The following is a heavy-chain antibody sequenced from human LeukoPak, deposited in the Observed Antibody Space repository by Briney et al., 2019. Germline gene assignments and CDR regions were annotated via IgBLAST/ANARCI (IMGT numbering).Heavy chain of an antibody. J-gene: IGHJ4*02. CDR2: IYYSGST. V-gene: IGHV4-39*01. Sequence: PSETLPLTCTVSGGSISSSSYYWGGIRQPPGKGLEWIGSIYYSGSTYYNPSLKSRVTISVDTSKNQFSLKLSSVTAADTAVYYCARRGYHHFDYWGQGTLVTVSS. CDR1: GGSISSSSYY. CDR3: ARRGYHHFDY. D-gene: IGHD5-18*01.